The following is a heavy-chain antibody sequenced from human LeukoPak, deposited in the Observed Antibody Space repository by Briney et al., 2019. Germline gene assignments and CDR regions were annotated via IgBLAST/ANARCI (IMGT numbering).Heavy chain of an antibody. V-gene: IGHV4-59*01. D-gene: IGHD2-21*02. J-gene: IGHJ3*02. CDR1: GGSIDTYY. Sequence: SETLSLTCTVSGGSIDTYYWNWIRQPPGKGLEWIGYVFHTGSTNYNPSLKSRVTISVDTSKNQFSLKLSSVTAADTAVYYCARYCGGDCRPMKNDAFDIWGQGTMVTVSS. CDR2: VFHTGST. CDR3: ARYCGGDCRPMKNDAFDI.